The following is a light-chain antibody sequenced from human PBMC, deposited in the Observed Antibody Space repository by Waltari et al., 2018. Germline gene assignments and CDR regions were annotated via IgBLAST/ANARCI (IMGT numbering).Light chain of an antibody. CDR3: QKYGTRPAT. V-gene: IGKV3-20*01. J-gene: IGKJ1*01. Sequence: ELVLTQSPGTLSLSPGERATISCRASQSVSRTLAWYQQKPGQAPRLLIYDASIRATGIPDRFSGSGSGTDFSLTISRLEPEDFAVYYCQKYGTRPATFGQGTKVEVK. CDR1: QSVSRT. CDR2: DAS.